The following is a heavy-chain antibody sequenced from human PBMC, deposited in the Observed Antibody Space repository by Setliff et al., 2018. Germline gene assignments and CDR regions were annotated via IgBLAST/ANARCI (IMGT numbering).Heavy chain of an antibody. CDR3: AGRDYSGGDS. Sequence: SETLSLTCTVSGDSLRSSSSYYWAWIRQPPGKGLEWIGRIYNSGTTNYNPSLKSRVTISADTSNNSFSLNLFSVTAADTAVYYCAGRDYSGGDSWGHGTLVTVSS. J-gene: IGHJ5*01. V-gene: IGHV4-39*02. D-gene: IGHD4-4*01. CDR1: GDSLRSSSSYY. CDR2: IYNSGTT.